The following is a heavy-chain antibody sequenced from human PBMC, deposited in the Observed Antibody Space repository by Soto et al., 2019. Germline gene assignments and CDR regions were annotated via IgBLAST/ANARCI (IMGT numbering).Heavy chain of an antibody. J-gene: IGHJ4*02. CDR1: RFTFGYYV. Sequence: GGSLRLSCAASRFTFGYYVLHWIRRAPGQGLEWMAVILSDGSKQYYAESVKGRFTISRDNSKSTLYLQMNSLRAEDTAVYYCAKGNLDIVVVPAAMPYWGQGTLVTVSS. D-gene: IGHD2-2*03. CDR3: AKGNLDIVVVPAAMPY. V-gene: IGHV3-30*04. CDR2: ILSDGSKQ.